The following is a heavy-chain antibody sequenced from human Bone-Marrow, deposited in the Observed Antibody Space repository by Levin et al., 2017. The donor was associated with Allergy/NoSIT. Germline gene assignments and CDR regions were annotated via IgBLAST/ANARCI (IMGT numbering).Heavy chain of an antibody. V-gene: IGHV4-34*01. CDR3: ARDVKALGYNWFDP. D-gene: IGHD6-13*01. Sequence: RASETLSLTCAVYGGSFSGYYWSWIRQPPGKGLEWIGEINHSGSTNYNPSLKSRVTISVDTSKNQFSLKLSSVTAADTAVYYCARDVKALGYNWFDPWGQGTLVTVSS. CDR1: GGSFSGYY. J-gene: IGHJ5*02. CDR2: INHSGST.